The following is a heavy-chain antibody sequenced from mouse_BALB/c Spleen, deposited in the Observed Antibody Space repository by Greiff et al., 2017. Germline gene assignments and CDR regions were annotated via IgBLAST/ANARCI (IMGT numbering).Heavy chain of an antibody. V-gene: IGHV5-6-5*01. CDR2: ISSGGST. Sequence: DVMLVESGGGLVKPGGSLKLSCAASGFTFSSYAMSWVRQTPEKRLEWVASISSGGSTYYPDSVKGRFTISRDNARNILYLQMSSLRSEDTAMYYCARGGGYGNPFAYWGQGTLVTVYA. CDR3: ARGGGYGNPFAY. J-gene: IGHJ3*01. CDR1: GFTFSSYA. D-gene: IGHD2-10*02.